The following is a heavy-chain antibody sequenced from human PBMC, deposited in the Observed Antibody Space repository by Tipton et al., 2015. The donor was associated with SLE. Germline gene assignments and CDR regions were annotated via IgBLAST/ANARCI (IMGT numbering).Heavy chain of an antibody. J-gene: IGHJ4*02. Sequence: SLRLSCAASKFPFSSYTMTWVRQAPGKGLEWVSAINGNGGSTYYADSVKGRFTISRDNSKNTLYLQMNSLRAEDTALYYCARLPARGRVAFDLWGQGTLVTVSS. V-gene: IGHV3-23*01. CDR2: INGNGGST. CDR3: ARLPARGRVAFDL. CDR1: KFPFSSYT. D-gene: IGHD2-15*01.